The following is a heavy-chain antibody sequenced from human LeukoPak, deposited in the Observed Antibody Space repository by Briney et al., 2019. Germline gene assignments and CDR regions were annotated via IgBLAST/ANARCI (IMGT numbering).Heavy chain of an antibody. J-gene: IGHJ4*02. V-gene: IGHV1-69*06. Sequence: GASVKVSCKASGGTFSSYAISWVRQAPGQGLEWMGGIIPIFGTANYAQKFQGRVTMTEDTSTDTAYMELSSLRSEDTAVYYCATVSQIHSSSWYLAFDYWGQGTLVTVSS. CDR2: IIPIFGTA. CDR3: ATVSQIHSSSWYLAFDY. CDR1: GGTFSSYA. D-gene: IGHD6-13*01.